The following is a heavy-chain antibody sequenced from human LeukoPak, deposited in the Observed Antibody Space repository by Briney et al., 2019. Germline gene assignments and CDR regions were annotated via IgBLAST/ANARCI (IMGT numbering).Heavy chain of an antibody. V-gene: IGHV4-59*01. Sequence: SETLSLTCTVSGGSISSYYWSWIRQPPGKGLEWIGYIYYSGSTNYNPSLKNRVTISVDTSKNQFSLKLSSVTAADTAVYYCARDPTLRIWGQGTLVTVSS. CDR2: IYYSGST. J-gene: IGHJ4*02. CDR3: ARDPTLRI. D-gene: IGHD1-14*01. CDR1: GGSISSYY.